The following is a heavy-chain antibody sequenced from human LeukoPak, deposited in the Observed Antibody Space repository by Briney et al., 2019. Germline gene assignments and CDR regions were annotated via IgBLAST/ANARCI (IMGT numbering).Heavy chain of an antibody. D-gene: IGHD3-3*01. J-gene: IGHJ4*02. CDR3: ARVLRYDFWSAYYFDY. CDR2: ISTYNGNT. Sequence: ASVKVSCKASGYTFNSYDISWVRQAPGQGLEWMAWISTYNGNTNYAQKVQGRATMTTDASTSTAYMELRSLRSDDTAVYYCARVLRYDFWSAYYFDYWGQGTLVTVSS. CDR1: GYTFNSYD. V-gene: IGHV1-18*01.